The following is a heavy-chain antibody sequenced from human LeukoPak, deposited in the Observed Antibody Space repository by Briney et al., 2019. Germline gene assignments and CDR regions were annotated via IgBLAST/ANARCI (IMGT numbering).Heavy chain of an antibody. D-gene: IGHD2-2*02. CDR3: ARYEGDGDVYLYGYTNEY. CDR2: INTKTVSP. V-gene: IGHV7-4-1*02. CDR1: GYIFTSYA. J-gene: IGHJ4*02. Sequence: ASVKVSCKASGYIFTSYAMNWVRQAPGQGLEWMGWINTKTVSPMYAQGFTGRFAFSLDTSVTTAYLQITGLKAEDTAIYYCARYEGDGDVYLYGYTNEYWGQGTLVTVSS.